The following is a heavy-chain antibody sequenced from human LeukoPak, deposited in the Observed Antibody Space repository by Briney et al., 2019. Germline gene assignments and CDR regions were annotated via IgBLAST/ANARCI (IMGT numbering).Heavy chain of an antibody. Sequence: PSETLSLTCTVSGGSISSGSYYWSWIRQPAGKRLEWIGRIYTSGSTNYNPSLKSRVTISVDTSKNQFSLKLSSVTAADTAVYYCARGNLYDILTGYTYYFDYWGQGTLVTFSS. CDR2: IYTSGST. CDR3: ARGNLYDILTGYTYYFDY. D-gene: IGHD3-9*01. V-gene: IGHV4-61*02. J-gene: IGHJ4*02. CDR1: GGSISSGSYY.